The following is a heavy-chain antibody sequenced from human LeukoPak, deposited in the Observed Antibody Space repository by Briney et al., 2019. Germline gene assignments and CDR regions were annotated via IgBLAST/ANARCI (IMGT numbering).Heavy chain of an antibody. Sequence: GGPLRLSCAASGFTFDDYAMHWVRQAPGKGLEWVSGISWNSGSIGYADSVKGRFTISRDNAKNSLYLQMNSLRAEDTALYYCAKDSNDYVWGSFSTYYFDYWGQGTLVTVSS. V-gene: IGHV3-9*01. CDR3: AKDSNDYVWGSFSTYYFDY. CDR2: ISWNSGSI. CDR1: GFTFDDYA. J-gene: IGHJ4*02. D-gene: IGHD3-16*01.